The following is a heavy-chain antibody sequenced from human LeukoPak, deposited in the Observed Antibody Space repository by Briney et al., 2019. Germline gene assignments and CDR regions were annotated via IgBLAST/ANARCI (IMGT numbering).Heavy chain of an antibody. J-gene: IGHJ4*02. CDR3: ARAEVVPAAPFDY. V-gene: IGHV4-4*07. D-gene: IGHD2-2*01. CDR1: GGSISTYY. Sequence: PSETLSLTCTVSGGSISTYYWSWLRQPVGKGLERIGRIHTSGSTKYNPSLKSRVTISVDTSKNQFSLKLSSVTAADTAVYYCARAEVVPAAPFDYWGQGTLVTVSS. CDR2: IHTSGST.